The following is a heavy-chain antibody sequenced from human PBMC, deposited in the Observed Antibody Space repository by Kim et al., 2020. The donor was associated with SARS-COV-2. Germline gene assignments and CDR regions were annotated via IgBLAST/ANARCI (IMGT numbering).Heavy chain of an antibody. CDR1: GASISSNHW. J-gene: IGHJ5*02. CDR2: IYHSGTT. CDR3: ARDPSWGYNWFDP. D-gene: IGHD2-2*01. V-gene: IGHV4-4*02. Sequence: SETLSLTCVVSGASISSNHWWSWVRQPPGKGLEWIGEIYHSGTTKYNPSLRDRVTISVDQSKNQFSLKVNSVTAADTTVYYCARDPSWGYNWFDPWGQGTLVIVSS.